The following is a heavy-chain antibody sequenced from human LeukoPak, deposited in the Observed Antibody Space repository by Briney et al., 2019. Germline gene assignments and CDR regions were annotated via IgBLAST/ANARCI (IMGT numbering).Heavy chain of an antibody. CDR1: GFTFDDYA. CDR3: AKGRMTTLDY. V-gene: IGHV3-9*01. CDR2: ISWNSGSI. J-gene: IGHJ4*02. D-gene: IGHD3-16*01. Sequence: TGGSLRLSCAASGFTFDDYAMHRVRQAPGKGLEWVSGISWNSGSIGYADSVKGRFTISRDNAKNSLYLQMNSLRAEDTALYYCAKGRMTTLDYWGQGTLVTVSS.